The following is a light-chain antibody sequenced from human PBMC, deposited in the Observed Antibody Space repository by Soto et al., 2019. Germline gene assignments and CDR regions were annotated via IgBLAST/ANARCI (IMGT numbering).Light chain of an antibody. J-gene: IGKJ3*01. Sequence: EIVMTQSPATLSVSPGERATLSCRASQSVNTFLAWYQQKPGQAPRLLIYGASTRAAGIPAMFSGGGSGTEFTLTINSLQSEDLAVYYCQQYQNLPPYPLFGPGTKVDLK. CDR1: QSVNTF. CDR3: QQYQNLPPYPL. V-gene: IGKV3-15*01. CDR2: GAS.